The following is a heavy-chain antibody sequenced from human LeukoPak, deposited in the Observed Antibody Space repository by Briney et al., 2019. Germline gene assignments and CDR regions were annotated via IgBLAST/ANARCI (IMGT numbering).Heavy chain of an antibody. V-gene: IGHV3-23*01. CDR2: ISGSGGST. Sequence: GGSLRLSCAASGLTFSNYAMTWVRQAPGKGLEWVSAISGSGGSTYYADSVEGRFTISRDNSKNTLYLQMSSLRAEDTAVYYCAKDLRPRKRYFDTYYYGMDVWGQGTTVTVSS. CDR1: GLTFSNYA. J-gene: IGHJ6*02. CDR3: AKDLRPRKRYFDTYYYGMDV. D-gene: IGHD3-9*01.